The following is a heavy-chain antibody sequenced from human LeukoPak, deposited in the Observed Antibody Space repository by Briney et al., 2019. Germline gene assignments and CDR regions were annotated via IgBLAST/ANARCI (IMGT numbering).Heavy chain of an antibody. CDR3: ARDRHCVNGVCHSPPGMDV. CDR2: IWFDKNQ. D-gene: IGHD2-8*01. Sequence: PGGSLRLSCAASGFILSDYGMHWVRQAPGKGLEWVADIWFDKNQHFADSVKGRFAISRDNSKNTVYLQINSLRAEDTAVYYCARDRHCVNGVCHSPPGMDVWGQGTTVTVSS. CDR1: GFILSDYG. V-gene: IGHV3-33*01. J-gene: IGHJ6*02.